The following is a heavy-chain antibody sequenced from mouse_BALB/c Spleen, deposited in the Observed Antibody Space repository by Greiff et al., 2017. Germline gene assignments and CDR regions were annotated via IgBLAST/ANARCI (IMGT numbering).Heavy chain of an antibody. D-gene: IGHD1-1*01. CDR1: GFTFSSYA. CDR2: ISSGGST. J-gene: IGHJ3*01. Sequence: EVKVVESGGGLVKPGGSLKLSCAASGFTFSSYAMSWVRQTPEKRLEWVASISSGGSTYYPDSVKGRFTISRDNARNILYLQMSSLRSEDTAMYYCARGRGYGSSYWFAYWGQGTLVTVSA. CDR3: ARGRGYGSSYWFAY. V-gene: IGHV5-6-5*01.